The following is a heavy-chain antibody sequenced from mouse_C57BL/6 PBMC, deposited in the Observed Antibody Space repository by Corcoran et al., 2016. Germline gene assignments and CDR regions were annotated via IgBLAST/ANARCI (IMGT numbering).Heavy chain of an antibody. D-gene: IGHD1-1*01. CDR2: INTYSGVP. J-gene: IGHJ3*01. CDR1: GYTFPTYG. V-gene: IGHV9-3*01. Sequence: QIQLVQSGPELKKPGETVKISCTASGYTFPTYGMSWVKQAPGKGLQWMGWINTYSGVPTYADDFKGRFAFSLETSASTAYLQINNLKNEDTATYFCARRALRSVAYWGQGTLVTVSA. CDR3: ARRALRSVAY.